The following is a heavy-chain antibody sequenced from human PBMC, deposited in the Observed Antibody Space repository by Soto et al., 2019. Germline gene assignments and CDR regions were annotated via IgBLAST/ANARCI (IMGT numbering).Heavy chain of an antibody. J-gene: IGHJ6*02. CDR2: ISSRSDI. V-gene: IGHV3-21*01. CDR3: AREYTAWPLAYGLDV. CDR1: GFTFSTYS. Sequence: PGGSLRLSCVGFGFTFSTYSINWVRQAPGKGLEWVSSISSRSDIYYADSVKGRFTISRDNAKNSVSLQMNSLRVEDTAVYYCAREYTAWPLAYGLDVWGQGTTVTVSS. D-gene: IGHD2-2*02.